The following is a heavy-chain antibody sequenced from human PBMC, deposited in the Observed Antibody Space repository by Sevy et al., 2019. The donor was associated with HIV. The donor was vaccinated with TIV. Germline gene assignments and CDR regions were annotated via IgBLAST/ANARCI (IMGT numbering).Heavy chain of an antibody. J-gene: IGHJ5*02. CDR2: IYYSGST. V-gene: IGHV4-59*01. CDR3: ARALIVLGGDNWFDP. Sequence: SETLSLTCTVSGGSISSYYWSWIRQPPGKGLEWIGYIYYSGSTNYNPSLKSRVTISVDTSKNQFSLKLSSVTAADTVVYYCARALIVLGGDNWFDPWGQGTLVTVSS. CDR1: GGSISSYY. D-gene: IGHD2-8*02.